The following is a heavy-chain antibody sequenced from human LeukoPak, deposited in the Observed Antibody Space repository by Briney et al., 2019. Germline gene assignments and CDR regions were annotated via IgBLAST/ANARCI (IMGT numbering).Heavy chain of an antibody. CDR3: AREDDTGRYMGDDAFDI. V-gene: IGHV1-69*06. D-gene: IGHD1-26*01. Sequence: SVKVSCKASGGTFNSYAISWVRQAPGQGREWMGGIIPMSDTANYPQKFRGRLTITADIPTSTVYMELSSLRSEDTAVYYCAREDDTGRYMGDDAFDIWGQGTMVTVSX. CDR1: GGTFNSYA. J-gene: IGHJ3*02. CDR2: IIPMSDTA.